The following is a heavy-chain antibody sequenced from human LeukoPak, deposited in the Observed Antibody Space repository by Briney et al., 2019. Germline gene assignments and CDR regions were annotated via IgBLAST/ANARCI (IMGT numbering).Heavy chain of an antibody. V-gene: IGHV3-9*01. D-gene: IGHD6-13*01. CDR3: AKDLLRGAAAAGQFDY. CDR1: GFTFDDYA. J-gene: IGHJ4*02. Sequence: GGSLRLSCAASGFTFDDYAMHWVRQAPGKGLEWVSGISWNSGSIGYADSVKGRFTISRDNSKNTLYLQMNSLRAEDTAVYYCAKDLLRGAAAAGQFDYWGQGTLVTVSS. CDR2: ISWNSGSI.